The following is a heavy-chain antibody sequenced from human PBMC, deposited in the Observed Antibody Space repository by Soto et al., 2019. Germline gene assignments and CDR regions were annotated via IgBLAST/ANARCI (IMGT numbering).Heavy chain of an antibody. CDR2: IYYSGST. CDR1: GGSISSYY. J-gene: IGHJ5*02. V-gene: IGHV4-59*01. CDR3: ARSDIVLMVYAMWFDP. D-gene: IGHD2-8*01. Sequence: PSETLSLTCTVSGGSISSYYWSWIRQPPGKGLEWIGYIYYSGSTNYNPSLKSRVTISVDTSKNQFSLKLSSVTAADTAVYYCARSDIVLMVYAMWFDPWGQGTRVTVSS.